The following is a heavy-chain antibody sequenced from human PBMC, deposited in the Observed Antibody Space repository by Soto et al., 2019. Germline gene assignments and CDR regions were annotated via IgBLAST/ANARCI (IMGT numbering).Heavy chain of an antibody. Sequence: SGPTLVNPTQTLTLTCTFSGFSLSTSGVGVGWIRQPPGKALEWLALIYWDDDKRYSPSLKSRLTITKDTSKNQVVLTMTNMDPVDTATYYCAHRQSGPQYTEDWFDPWGQGTLITVSS. CDR1: GFSLSTSGVG. CDR2: IYWDDDK. D-gene: IGHD6-25*01. J-gene: IGHJ5*02. CDR3: AHRQSGPQYTEDWFDP. V-gene: IGHV2-5*02.